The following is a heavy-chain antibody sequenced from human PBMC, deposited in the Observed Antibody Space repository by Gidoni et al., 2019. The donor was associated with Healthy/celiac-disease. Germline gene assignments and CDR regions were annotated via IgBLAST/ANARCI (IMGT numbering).Heavy chain of an antibody. CDR2: IRSKANSYAT. CDR3: TRRTLYGDYDLFDY. D-gene: IGHD4-17*01. CDR1: GFTFSRSA. J-gene: IGHJ4*02. Sequence: EVQLVESGGGLVQPGGSLKLSCAASGFTFSRSAMHWVRKASGKGLGWVGRIRSKANSYATAYAASVKGRFTISRDDSKNTAYLQMNSLKTEDTAVYYCTRRTLYGDYDLFDYWGQGTLVTVSS. V-gene: IGHV3-73*01.